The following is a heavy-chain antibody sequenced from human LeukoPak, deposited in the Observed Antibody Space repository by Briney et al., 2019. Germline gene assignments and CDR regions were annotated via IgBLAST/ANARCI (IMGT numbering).Heavy chain of an antibody. CDR2: IQNDGNEK. Sequence: GGSLRLSCAASGFTFRNYWMSWVRQAPGKGLEWVAGIQNDGNEKNYGDSVKGRFTISRDNARDSVSLQLGSLRAEDTALYYCVRDPAFGAFDIWGQGTMVTVSS. CDR3: VRDPAFGAFDI. D-gene: IGHD3-10*01. CDR1: GFTFRNYW. J-gene: IGHJ3*02. V-gene: IGHV3-7*01.